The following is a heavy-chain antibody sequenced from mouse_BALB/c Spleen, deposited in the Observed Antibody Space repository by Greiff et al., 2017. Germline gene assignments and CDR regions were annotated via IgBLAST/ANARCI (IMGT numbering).Heavy chain of an antibody. D-gene: IGHD2-14*01. CDR3: TRLDYRYDGYAMDY. Sequence: QVQLQQPGAELVRPGASVKLSCKASGYTFTSYWINWVKQRPGQGLEWIGNIYPSDSYTNYNQKFKDKATLTVDKSSSTAYMQLSSPTSEDSAVYYCTRLDYRYDGYAMDYWGQGTSVTVSS. CDR2: IYPSDSYT. V-gene: IGHV1-69*02. J-gene: IGHJ4*01. CDR1: GYTFTSYW.